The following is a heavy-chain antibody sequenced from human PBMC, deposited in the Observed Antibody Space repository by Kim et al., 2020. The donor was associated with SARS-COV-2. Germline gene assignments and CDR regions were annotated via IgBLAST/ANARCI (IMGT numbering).Heavy chain of an antibody. CDR3: ARSEPNYYYYGMDV. V-gene: IGHV4-61*01. J-gene: IGHJ6*02. CDR1: GGSVSSGSYY. Sequence: SETLSLTCTVSGGSVSSGSYYWSWIRQPPGKGLEWIGYIYYSGSTNYNPSLKSRVTISVDTSKNQFSLKLSSVTAADTAVYYCARSEPNYYYYGMDVWGQGTTVTVSS. CDR2: IYYSGST.